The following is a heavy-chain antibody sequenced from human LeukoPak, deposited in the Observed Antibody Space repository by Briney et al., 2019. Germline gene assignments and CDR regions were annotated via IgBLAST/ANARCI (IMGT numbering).Heavy chain of an antibody. CDR3: ARDGPGGGATIAGFDY. J-gene: IGHJ4*02. V-gene: IGHV4-59*01. CDR2: IYYSGST. Sequence: NPSETLSLTCTVSGGSISSYYWSWIRQPPGKGLEWIGYIYYSGSTNYNPSLKSRVTISVDTSKNRFSLKLSSVTAAATAVYYCARDGPGGGATIAGFDYWGQGTLVTVSS. CDR1: GGSISSYY. D-gene: IGHD3-16*01.